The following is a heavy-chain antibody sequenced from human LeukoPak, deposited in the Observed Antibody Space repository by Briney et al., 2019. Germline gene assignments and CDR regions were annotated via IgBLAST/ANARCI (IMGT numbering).Heavy chain of an antibody. CDR1: GFTFSSYA. CDR3: ASSRDGYNMGGFEY. V-gene: IGHV3-23*01. D-gene: IGHD5-24*01. J-gene: IGHJ4*02. CDR2: ISGSGGST. Sequence: GGSLRLSCAASGFTFSSYAMSWVRQAPGKGLEWVSAISGSGGSTYYADSVKGRFTISRDNSKNTLYLQMNSLRAEDTAVYYCASSRDGYNMGGFEYWGQGTLVTVSS.